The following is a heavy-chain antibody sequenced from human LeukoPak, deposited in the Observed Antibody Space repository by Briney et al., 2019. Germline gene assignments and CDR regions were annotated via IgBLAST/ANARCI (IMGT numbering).Heavy chain of an antibody. Sequence: GGSLRLSCVASGFTFSSYGMHWVRQAPGKGLEWVAVISYDETYTHYADSVKGRFTISRDSSKNTLYLEINSLRPEDTAVYYCAKGSGSHRSLAFDIWGQGTMVTVSS. CDR2: ISYDETYT. D-gene: IGHD1-26*01. V-gene: IGHV3-30*18. CDR3: AKGSGSHRSLAFDI. CDR1: GFTFSSYG. J-gene: IGHJ3*02.